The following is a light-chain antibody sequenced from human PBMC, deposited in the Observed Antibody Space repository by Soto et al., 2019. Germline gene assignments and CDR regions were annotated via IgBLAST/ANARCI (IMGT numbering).Light chain of an antibody. CDR1: SSDIGRFNY. CDR2: DVS. V-gene: IGLV2-14*01. J-gene: IGLJ1*01. Sequence: QSALTQPASVSGSPGQSITISCSGTSSDIGRFNYVSWYQKHPGKAPKLMICDVSNRPSGVSIRFSGSKSGNTASLTISGLQAEDEAYYYCNSITSTSTYVFGTGTKLTVL. CDR3: NSITSTSTYV.